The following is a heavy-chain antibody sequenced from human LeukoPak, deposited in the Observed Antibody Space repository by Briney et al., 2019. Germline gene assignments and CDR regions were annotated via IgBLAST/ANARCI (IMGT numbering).Heavy chain of an antibody. CDR3: ARGLDYGYDSGY. J-gene: IGHJ4*02. Sequence: PGGSVSLLCAASAVTFRTYSMNWVRQTPGKGLEWVSSISPSGTYIYYADLVKGRFTISRDNAKNSLSLHMNSLRVDDTALYYCARGLDYGYDSGYCGRGTLVTVSS. D-gene: IGHD5-18*01. CDR1: AVTFRTYS. CDR2: ISPSGTYI. V-gene: IGHV3-21*01.